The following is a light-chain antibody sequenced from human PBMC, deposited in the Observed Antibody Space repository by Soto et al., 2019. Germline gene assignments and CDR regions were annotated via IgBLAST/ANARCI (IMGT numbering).Light chain of an antibody. CDR3: QQYRNWPLT. CDR2: DAS. Sequence: EMLMTQSPATLSVSPGGRVTLSCRASQSVSSNLAWYQQKPGQAPRLVMYDASTRATGIPARISGSGSGTAFTLTISSLQSEDFAVYYCQQYRNWPLTFGGGTKVDIK. V-gene: IGKV3D-15*01. J-gene: IGKJ4*01. CDR1: QSVSSN.